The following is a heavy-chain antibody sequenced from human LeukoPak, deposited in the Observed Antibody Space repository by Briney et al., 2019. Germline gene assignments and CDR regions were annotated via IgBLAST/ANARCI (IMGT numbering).Heavy chain of an antibody. CDR3: ATFTAYSRSSDYHFDY. J-gene: IGHJ4*02. CDR2: IYPGDSDT. D-gene: IGHD6-6*01. CDR1: GYSFTTYW. V-gene: IGHV5-51*01. Sequence: PGESLKISCKGSGYSFTTYWIAWVRQMPGKGLEWMGIIYPGDSDTTYSPSFQGQVTISADNSISTAHLQWSGLKASDTAMYYCATFTAYSRSSDYHFDYWGQGTLVTVSS.